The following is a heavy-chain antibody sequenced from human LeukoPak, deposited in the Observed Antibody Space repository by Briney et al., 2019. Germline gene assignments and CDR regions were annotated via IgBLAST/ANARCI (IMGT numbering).Heavy chain of an antibody. CDR3: ARSKVPAAIGVYWFDP. V-gene: IGHV1-69*05. Sequence: GASVTVSFTASGGTFSIYASSWVRQAPGQGLEWMGGIIPIFGTANYEQKFQGRVTITTDESTSTDYMELSSLRSEDTAVYYCARSKVPAAIGVYWFDPWGQGTLVTVSS. CDR2: IIPIFGTA. D-gene: IGHD2-2*01. CDR1: GGTFSIYA. J-gene: IGHJ5*02.